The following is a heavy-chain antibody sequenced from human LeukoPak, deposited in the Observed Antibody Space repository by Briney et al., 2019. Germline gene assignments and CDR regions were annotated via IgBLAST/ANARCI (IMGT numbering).Heavy chain of an antibody. D-gene: IGHD6-19*01. V-gene: IGHV2-70*11. Sequence: SGPALVKPTQTLTLTCTFSGFSLSTSGMCVSWIRQPPGKALEWLARIDWDDDKYYSTSLKTRLTISKDTSKNQVVLTMTNMDPVDTATYYCARTPSRGWYGATDYWGQGTLVTVSS. CDR2: IDWDDDK. CDR3: ARTPSRGWYGATDY. CDR1: GFSLSTSGMC. J-gene: IGHJ4*02.